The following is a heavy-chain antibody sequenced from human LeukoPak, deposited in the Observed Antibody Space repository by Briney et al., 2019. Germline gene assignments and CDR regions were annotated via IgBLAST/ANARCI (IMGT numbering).Heavy chain of an antibody. D-gene: IGHD6-13*01. CDR1: GFTFGDYA. J-gene: IGHJ4*02. CDR3: AREGASSSFGY. CDR2: IRSKAYGGTT. Sequence: GGSLRLSCTASGFTFGDYAMSWFRQAPGKGLEWVGFIRSKAYGGTTEYAASVKGRFTISRDDSKSIAYLQMNSLRAEDTAVYYCAREGASSSFGYWGQGTLVTVSS. V-gene: IGHV3-49*03.